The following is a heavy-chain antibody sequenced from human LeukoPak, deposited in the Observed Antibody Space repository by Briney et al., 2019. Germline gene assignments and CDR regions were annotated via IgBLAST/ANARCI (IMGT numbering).Heavy chain of an antibody. CDR1: GGSICRGGSF. D-gene: IGHD3-16*01. J-gene: IGHJ4*02. V-gene: IGHV4-30-2*01. CDR3: ARGELWDGMVLDY. Sequence: SETLSLPCAVSGGSICRGGSFGSGLRQPPGWGLEWIGYIYQRGSPYYNPSLKRRVTISVDRSKNQFSLKLSSVTAADTAVYYCARGELWDGMVLDYWGQGTLVTVSS. CDR2: IYQRGSP.